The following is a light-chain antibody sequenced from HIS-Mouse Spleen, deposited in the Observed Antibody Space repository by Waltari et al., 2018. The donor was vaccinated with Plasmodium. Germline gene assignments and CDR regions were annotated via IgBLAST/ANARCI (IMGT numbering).Light chain of an antibody. CDR2: EDS. Sequence: SYELTQPPSVSVSPGQTARITCSGDALPKKYAYWYQQKSGQAPVLVIYEDSKRPPGIRCGCSGSSSVTRATLTISGAQVEAEADYYGYSTDSSGNHRVFGGGTKRTVL. CDR3: YSTDSSGNHRV. J-gene: IGLJ3*02. V-gene: IGLV3-10*01. CDR1: ALPKKY.